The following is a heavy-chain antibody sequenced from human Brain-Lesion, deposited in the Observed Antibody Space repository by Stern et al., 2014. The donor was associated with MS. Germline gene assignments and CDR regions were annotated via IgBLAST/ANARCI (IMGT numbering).Heavy chain of an antibody. J-gene: IGHJ4*02. CDR3: ARGRNGFGYDS. Sequence: QLQLQESGPGLVKPSQTLSLTCTVSGGPISSGTYYWSWIRQPAGKGLEWIGRIYTSGSTDYTSSLKSRVTISVDMSKNQLSLRLTQVTAADTAVYYCARGRNGFGYDSWGQGTLATVSP. V-gene: IGHV4-61*02. D-gene: IGHD2-15*01. CDR1: GGPISSGTYY. CDR2: IYTSGST.